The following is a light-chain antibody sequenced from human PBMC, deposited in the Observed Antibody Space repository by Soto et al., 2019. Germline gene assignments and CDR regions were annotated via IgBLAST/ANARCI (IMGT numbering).Light chain of an antibody. CDR3: LNYSCAPWT. CDR1: QGISNY. V-gene: IGKV1-27*01. J-gene: IGKJ1*01. Sequence: DIQMTQSPSSLSASVGDRVTITCRASQGISNYLAWYLQKPGKVPKLLIYAASTFQSGVPSRFSGRGSGTDFTLTICSLQPEGVATDYRLNYSCAPWTLVQGTKAQMK. CDR2: AAS.